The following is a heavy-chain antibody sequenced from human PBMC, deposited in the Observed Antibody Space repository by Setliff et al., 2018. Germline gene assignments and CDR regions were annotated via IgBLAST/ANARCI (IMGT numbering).Heavy chain of an antibody. CDR2: INHSGST. J-gene: IGHJ6*02. Sequence: SETLSLTCAVSGYSISSGYYWGWIRQPPGKGLEWIGYINHSGSTNYNPSLKSRVTISVDTSKNQFSLKLSSVTADDTAVYYCAREVNDNFWSGYLYYYGMDVWGQGTTVTVSS. CDR3: AREVNDNFWSGYLYYYGMDV. D-gene: IGHD3-3*01. V-gene: IGHV4-38-2*02. CDR1: GYSISSGYY.